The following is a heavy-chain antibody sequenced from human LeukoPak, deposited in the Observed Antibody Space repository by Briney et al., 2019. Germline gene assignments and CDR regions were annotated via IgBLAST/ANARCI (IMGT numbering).Heavy chain of an antibody. V-gene: IGHV3-23*01. J-gene: IGHJ4*02. CDR3: AKSGWYRMDYFDY. CDR1: GFTFSSYA. D-gene: IGHD6-19*01. Sequence: GGSLRLSCAASGFTFSSYAMSWVRQAPGKGLEWVSAISGSGGSTYYADSVKGRFTISRDNSKNTLYLQMNSLRAEDTAVYSCAKSGWYRMDYFDYWGQGTLVTVSS. CDR2: ISGSGGST.